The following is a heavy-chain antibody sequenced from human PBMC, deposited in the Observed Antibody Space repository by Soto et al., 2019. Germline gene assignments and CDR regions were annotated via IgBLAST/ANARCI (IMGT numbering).Heavy chain of an antibody. V-gene: IGHV4-59*01. CDR2: IYYSGST. D-gene: IGHD3-3*01. CDR3: ARAPSRLTIFGVVPYNFDY. CDR1: GGSISSYY. J-gene: IGHJ4*02. Sequence: QVQLQESGPGLVKPSETLSLTCTVSGGSISSYYWSWIRQPPGKGLEWIGYIYYSGSTNYNPSLKSRVTISVDTSKNQFSLKLSSVTAADTAVYYCARAPSRLTIFGVVPYNFDYWGQGTLVTVSS.